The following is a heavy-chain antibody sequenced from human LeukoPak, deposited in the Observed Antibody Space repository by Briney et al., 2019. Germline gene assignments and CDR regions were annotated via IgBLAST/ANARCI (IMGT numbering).Heavy chain of an antibody. CDR2: IIPIFGTA. D-gene: IGHD6-13*01. J-gene: IGHJ5*02. CDR3: ARDKGGYSSSWLNWFDP. Sequence: SVKVSCKASGGTFSSYAISWVRQAPGQGLEWMGGIIPIFGTANYAQKFQGRVTITADKSTSTAYMELSGLRSEDTAVYYCARDKGGYSSSWLNWFDPWGQGTLVTVSS. CDR1: GGTFSSYA. V-gene: IGHV1-69*06.